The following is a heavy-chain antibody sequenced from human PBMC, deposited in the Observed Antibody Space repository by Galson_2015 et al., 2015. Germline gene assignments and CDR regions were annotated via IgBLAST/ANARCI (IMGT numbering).Heavy chain of an antibody. V-gene: IGHV3-23*01. CDR1: GFTFTNYA. CDR2: ISSSGGST. Sequence: SLRLSCAASGFTFTNYAMAWVRQAPGKGLEWVSAISSSGGSTFYADSVRGRFTISRDNSKNTLYLQMNSLRAEDTAVYYCAKQVGPDYWGQGTLVTVSS. J-gene: IGHJ4*02. D-gene: IGHD1-26*01. CDR3: AKQVGPDY.